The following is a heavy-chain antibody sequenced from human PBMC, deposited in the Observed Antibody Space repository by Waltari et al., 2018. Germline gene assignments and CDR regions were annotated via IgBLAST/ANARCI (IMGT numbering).Heavy chain of an antibody. V-gene: IGHV3-7*05. CDR1: GLTFGSYW. CDR2: INQDGSET. J-gene: IGHJ4*02. Sequence: EVQLVESGGGLVQPGGSLRLSCAASGLTFGSYWMTWVRQAPGKGLEWVANINQDGSETYYVDSGKGRFTVSRDNADNSLYLQMNSLRAEDTAMYYCASRYCTISRCYASSWNSFDYWGQGTLVTVSS. D-gene: IGHD2-8*01. CDR3: ASRYCTISRCYASSWNSFDY.